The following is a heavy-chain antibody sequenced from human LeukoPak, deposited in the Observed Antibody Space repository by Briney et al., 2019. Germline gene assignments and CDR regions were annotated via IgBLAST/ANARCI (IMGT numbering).Heavy chain of an antibody. V-gene: IGHV3-7*01. Sequence: GGSLRLSCAVSGLTFSSSWMDWVRQAPGKGLEWVASINPDGNKKYSADSVKGRFTISRDNAENSLYLQMNSLRVEDTAMYYCAKDLVGARVGDDAFDIWGQGTMVTVSS. CDR1: GLTFSSSW. CDR2: INPDGNKK. CDR3: AKDLVGARVGDDAFDI. J-gene: IGHJ3*02. D-gene: IGHD1-26*01.